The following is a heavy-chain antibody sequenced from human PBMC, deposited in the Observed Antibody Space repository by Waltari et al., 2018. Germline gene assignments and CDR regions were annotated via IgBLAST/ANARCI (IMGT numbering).Heavy chain of an antibody. CDR1: GGSISSSSYY. D-gene: IGHD2-2*01. CDR3: AIEGYCSSTSCYDDY. J-gene: IGHJ4*02. V-gene: IGHV4-39*07. Sequence: QLQLQESGPGLVKPSETLSLTCTVSGGSISSSSYYWGWIRQPPGKGLEWIGSIYYSGSTDYNPSLKSRVTISVDTSKNQFSLKLSSVTAADTAVYYCAIEGYCSSTSCYDDYWGQGTLVTVSS. CDR2: IYYSGST.